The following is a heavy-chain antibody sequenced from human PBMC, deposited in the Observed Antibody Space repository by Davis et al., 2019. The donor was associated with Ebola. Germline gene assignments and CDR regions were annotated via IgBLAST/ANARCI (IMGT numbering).Heavy chain of an antibody. J-gene: IGHJ5*02. V-gene: IGHV4-39*07. Sequence: PSETLSLTCTVSGGSINNYRHYWGWVRQPPGKGLEWIATIYYTGGTYYNPSLKSRVTMSIDASRNQFSLNLASMTAADTAMYYCATNSSSSPWFDPWGQGSLVIVSS. D-gene: IGHD6-6*01. CDR1: GGSINNYRHY. CDR3: ATNSSSSPWFDP. CDR2: IYYTGGT.